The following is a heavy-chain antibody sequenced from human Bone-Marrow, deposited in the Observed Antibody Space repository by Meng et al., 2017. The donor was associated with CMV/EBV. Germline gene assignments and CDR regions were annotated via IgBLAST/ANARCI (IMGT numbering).Heavy chain of an antibody. V-gene: IGHV3-30*02. CDR3: AREGRYCSSTSCYTGNYFDY. D-gene: IGHD2-2*02. J-gene: IGHJ4*02. CDR1: GLTFRSYG. CDR2: IRYDGSNK. Sequence: GGSLMISCAAAGLTFRSYGMHWVRQAPGKGLEWVAFIRYDGSNKYYADAVKGRFTISRDNSKKTMYLQMNRLRAEDTAVYYCAREGRYCSSTSCYTGNYFDYWGQATLVTVSS.